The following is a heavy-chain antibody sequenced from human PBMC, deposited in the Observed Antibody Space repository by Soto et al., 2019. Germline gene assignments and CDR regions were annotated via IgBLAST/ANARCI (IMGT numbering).Heavy chain of an antibody. Sequence: LALTCTVSGSSVSTGAYYWGWVRQRPGRGLEWIGYVYESGYTYYNMSLKSRLTISLDRSNKQFSLGLTSVTAAHTAVYYCVRALRHTAIVYPWFHPWGQGTLVTAPQ. CDR1: GSSVSTGAYY. CDR2: VYESGYT. V-gene: IGHV4-31*03. D-gene: IGHD5-18*01. CDR3: VRALRHTAIVYPWFHP. J-gene: IGHJ5*02.